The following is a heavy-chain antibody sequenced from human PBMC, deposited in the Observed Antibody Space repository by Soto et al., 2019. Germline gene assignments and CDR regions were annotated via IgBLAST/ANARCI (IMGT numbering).Heavy chain of an antibody. V-gene: IGHV3-21*01. D-gene: IGHD3-16*01. CDR1: GFTFSSYS. CDR2: ISSSSSYI. Sequence: GGSLRLSCAASGFTFSSYSMNWVRQAPGKGLEWVSSISSSSSYIYYADSVKGRFTISRDNAKNSLYLQMNSLRAEDTAVYYCARDSIAFGDYYYGMDVWGQGTTVTVSS. J-gene: IGHJ6*02. CDR3: ARDSIAFGDYYYGMDV.